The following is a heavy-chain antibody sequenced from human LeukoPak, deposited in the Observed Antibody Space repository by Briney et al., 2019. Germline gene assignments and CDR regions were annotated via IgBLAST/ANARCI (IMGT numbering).Heavy chain of an antibody. CDR3: ARHVYDGNSHYYYNMDV. CDR2: IYYSGST. CDR1: GGSVSSGSYY. V-gene: IGHV4-61*01. J-gene: IGHJ6*02. D-gene: IGHD4-23*01. Sequence: SETLSLTCTVSGGSVSSGSYYWSWIRQPPGKGLEWIGYIYYSGSTNYNPSLKGRVTISVDTSKNQFSLKLSSVTAADTAVYYCARHVYDGNSHYYYNMDVWGQGTTVTVSS.